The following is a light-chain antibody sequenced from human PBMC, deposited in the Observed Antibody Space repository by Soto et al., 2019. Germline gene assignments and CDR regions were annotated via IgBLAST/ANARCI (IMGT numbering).Light chain of an antibody. J-gene: IGLJ1*01. Sequence: QSVLTQPPSVSGTPGQRVTISCSGSISNIGNNYVHWFQQLPGTAPKVLSNRNNQRPSGVPDRFSGSKSGTSASLAISGLRSEDEAEYYCAAWDDTVRSYVFGPGTKVTVL. CDR3: AAWDDTVRSYV. V-gene: IGLV1-47*01. CDR1: ISNIGNNY. CDR2: RNN.